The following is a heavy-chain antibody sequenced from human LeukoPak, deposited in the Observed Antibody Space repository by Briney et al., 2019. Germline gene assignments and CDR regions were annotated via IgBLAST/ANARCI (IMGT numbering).Heavy chain of an antibody. CDR2: IYYSGST. Sequence: SETLSLTCTVSGGSISSSSYYWGWIRQPPGKGPEWIGSIYYSGSTYYNPSLKSRVTISVDTSKNQFSLKLSSVTAADTAVYYCARDSSSWNYWGQGTLVTVSS. CDR1: GGSISSSSYY. J-gene: IGHJ4*02. CDR3: ARDSSSWNY. V-gene: IGHV4-39*07. D-gene: IGHD6-13*01.